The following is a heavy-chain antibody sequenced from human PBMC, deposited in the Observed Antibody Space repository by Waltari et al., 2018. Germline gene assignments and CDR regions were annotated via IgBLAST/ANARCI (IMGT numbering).Heavy chain of an antibody. Sequence: QITLKESGPTLVKPTQTLTLTCTFSGFSLSTSGVGVGWIRQPPGKALEWLALIYWNDDKRYSPSLKSRLTITKDTSKNQVVLTMTNMDPVDTATYYCAQIGDYDFWSGYRSWFDPWGQGTLVTVSS. CDR3: AQIGDYDFWSGYRSWFDP. J-gene: IGHJ5*02. V-gene: IGHV2-5*01. CDR1: GFSLSTSGVG. D-gene: IGHD3-3*01. CDR2: IYWNDDK.